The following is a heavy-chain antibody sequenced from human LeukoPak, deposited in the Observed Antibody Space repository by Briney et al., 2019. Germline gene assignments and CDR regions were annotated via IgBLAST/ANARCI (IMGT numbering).Heavy chain of an antibody. CDR1: GITISANF. CDR2: LHIGGNT. J-gene: IGHJ5*02. V-gene: IGHV3-53*01. D-gene: IGHD1-1*01. CDR3: TRYDIQKGWFGP. Sequence: GGSLRLSCAASGITISANFMSWVRQAPGKGLEWVSGLHIGGNTEYVNSVRGRFIISRDNSRNILFLQMNNLRPEDTAVYYCTRYDIQKGWFGPWGQGTLVTVSS.